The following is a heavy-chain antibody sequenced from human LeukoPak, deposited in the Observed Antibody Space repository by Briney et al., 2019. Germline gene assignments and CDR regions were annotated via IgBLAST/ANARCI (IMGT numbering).Heavy chain of an antibody. Sequence: ASVKVSCKVSGYTLTELSMHWVRQAPGKGLEWMGGFDPEDGETIYAQKFQGRVTMTEDTSTDTAYMELSSLRSEDTAVYYCARDYDSSSWLDYWGQGTLVTVSS. D-gene: IGHD6-13*01. V-gene: IGHV1-24*01. CDR1: GYTLTELS. CDR2: FDPEDGET. J-gene: IGHJ4*02. CDR3: ARDYDSSSWLDY.